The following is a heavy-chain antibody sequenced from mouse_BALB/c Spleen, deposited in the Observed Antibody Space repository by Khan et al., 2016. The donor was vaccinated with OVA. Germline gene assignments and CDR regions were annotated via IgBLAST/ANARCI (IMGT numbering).Heavy chain of an antibody. J-gene: IGHJ3*01. D-gene: IGHD2-14*01. CDR3: AREGAYYRSDSWFSY. V-gene: IGHV1-4*01. CDR2: INPSNGYT. CDR1: GYTFTTYT. Sequence: QVRLQQSGAELARPGASVKMSCKASGYTFTTYTMHWVKQRPGQGLEWIGYINPSNGYTNYNQTFKDKSTLTADKSSSTAYMQLSSLTSDYSAVYYCAREGAYYRSDSWFSYWGQGTLVTVSA.